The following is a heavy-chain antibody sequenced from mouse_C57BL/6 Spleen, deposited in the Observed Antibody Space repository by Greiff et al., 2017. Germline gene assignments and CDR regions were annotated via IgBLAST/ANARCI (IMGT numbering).Heavy chain of an antibody. D-gene: IGHD2-3*01. CDR1: GYTFTSYW. CDR2: IYPGSGST. Sequence: VQLQQSGAELVKPGASVKMSCKASGYTFTSYWITWVKQRPGQGLEWIGDIYPGSGSTNYNEKFKSKATLTVDTSSSTAYMQLSSLTSEDSAVYYCARDDGMRYYAMDYWGQGTSVTVSS. J-gene: IGHJ4*01. V-gene: IGHV1-55*01. CDR3: ARDDGMRYYAMDY.